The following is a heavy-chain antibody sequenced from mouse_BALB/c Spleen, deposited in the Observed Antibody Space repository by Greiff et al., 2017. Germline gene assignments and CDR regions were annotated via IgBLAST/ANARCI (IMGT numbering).Heavy chain of an antibody. V-gene: IGHV7-3*02. CDR1: GFTFTDYY. J-gene: IGHJ2*01. D-gene: IGHD2-2*01. CDR3: ARDRGYAYFDY. CDR2: IRNKANGYTT. Sequence: EVKLMESGGGLVQPGGSLRLSCATSGFTFTDYYMSWVRQPPGKALEWLGFIRNKANGYTTEYSASVKGRFTISRDNSQSILYLQMNTLRAEDSATYYCARDRGYAYFDYWGQGTTLTVSS.